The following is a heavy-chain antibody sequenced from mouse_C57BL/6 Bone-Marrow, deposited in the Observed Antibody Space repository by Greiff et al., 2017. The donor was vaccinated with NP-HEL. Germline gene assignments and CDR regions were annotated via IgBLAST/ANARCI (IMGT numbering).Heavy chain of an antibody. Sequence: VQLQESGAELVKPWATVTFTCTASGFNITDYYMHWVQQRTEQGLEWIGRIDPEDGATKYAPNFQGKATITADTSSNTAYLQLSSLTSEDTAVYYCARSGYGSSYDYWGQGTTLTVSS. CDR3: ARSGYGSSYDY. CDR1: GFNITDYY. CDR2: IDPEDGAT. D-gene: IGHD1-1*01. V-gene: IGHV14-2*01. J-gene: IGHJ2*01.